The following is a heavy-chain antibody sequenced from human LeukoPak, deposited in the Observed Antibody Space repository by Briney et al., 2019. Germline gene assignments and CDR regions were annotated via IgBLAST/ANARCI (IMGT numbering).Heavy chain of an antibody. J-gene: IGHJ5*02. CDR2: INPSGGST. Sequence: ASVKVSCKASGYTFTSYYMHWVRQAPGQGLEWMGIINPSGGSTSYAQKFQGRVTMTRDTSTSTVYMELSSLRSEDTAVYYCARAPSGVAATPYNWFDPWGQGTLVTVSS. CDR3: ARAPSGVAATPYNWFDP. CDR1: GYTFTSYY. V-gene: IGHV1-46*01. D-gene: IGHD2-15*01.